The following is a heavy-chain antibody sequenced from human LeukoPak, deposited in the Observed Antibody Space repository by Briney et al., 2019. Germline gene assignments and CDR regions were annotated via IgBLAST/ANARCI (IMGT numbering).Heavy chain of an antibody. CDR2: ISYDGSNK. CDR3: AKRAYYDSSGYYYGYYGMDV. V-gene: IGHV3-30*18. CDR1: GFTFSSYG. J-gene: IGHJ6*02. D-gene: IGHD3-22*01. Sequence: GGSLRLSCAASGFTFSSYGMHWVRQAPGKGLEWVAVISYDGSNKYYADSVKGRFTISRDNSKNTLYLQMNSLRAEDTAVYYCAKRAYYDSSGYYYGYYGMDVWGQGTTVTVSS.